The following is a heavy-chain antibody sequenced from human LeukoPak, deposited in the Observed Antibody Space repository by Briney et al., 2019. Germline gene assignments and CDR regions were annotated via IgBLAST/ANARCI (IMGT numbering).Heavy chain of an antibody. CDR1: GFIVGANF. CDR3: ARDLSAYSYGFGGDC. Sequence: PGGSLRLSCEASGFIVGANFMNWVRQAPGKGLEWVAVMYSVGTTHYADSVKGRFTVSRDPSKNVVYLQMDSLRVEDTAVYYCARDLSAYSYGFGGDCWGQGTRVIVSS. V-gene: IGHV3-66*01. J-gene: IGHJ4*02. D-gene: IGHD1-26*01. CDR2: MYSVGTT.